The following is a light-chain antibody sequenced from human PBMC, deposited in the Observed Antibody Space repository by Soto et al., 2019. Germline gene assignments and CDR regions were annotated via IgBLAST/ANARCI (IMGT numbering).Light chain of an antibody. CDR3: VLYVGSGIRV. Sequence: QTVVTQEPSFSVSPGGTVTLTCGLSSGSVSTSYYPSWYHQTPGQPPRTLIFNTNTRSSGVPDRFSGSILGNKAALTITGAQADDESDYYCVLYVGSGIRVFGGGTKLTVL. CDR2: NTN. V-gene: IGLV8-61*01. J-gene: IGLJ3*02. CDR1: SGSVSTSYY.